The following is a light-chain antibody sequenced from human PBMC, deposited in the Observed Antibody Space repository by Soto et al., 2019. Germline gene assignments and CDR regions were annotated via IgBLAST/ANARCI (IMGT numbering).Light chain of an antibody. V-gene: IGLV3-21*02. CDR2: DDS. CDR3: QVWDSSSDHDV. Sequence: SYELTQPPSVSVAPGQTARITCGGNNIGSKSVHWYQQKPGQAPVLVVYDDSARPSGIPERFSGSNSGNTATLTISRVEAGDEADYYCQVWDSSSDHDVFGTGTKATVL. CDR1: NIGSKS. J-gene: IGLJ1*01.